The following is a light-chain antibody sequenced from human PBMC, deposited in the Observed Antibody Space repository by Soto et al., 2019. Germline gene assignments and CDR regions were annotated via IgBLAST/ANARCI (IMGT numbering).Light chain of an antibody. CDR3: QQYYNWRT. CDR1: ESVGSN. CDR2: DAS. Sequence: VLTQSPATLSVSPGVRATLSCRASESVGSNLDWFQHKPGQAPRLLIYDASNRATGIPVKFSGSGSGTEFTLTISSLQSEELEVYFCQQYYNWRTFRQGTKVRI. J-gene: IGKJ1*01. V-gene: IGKV3-15*01.